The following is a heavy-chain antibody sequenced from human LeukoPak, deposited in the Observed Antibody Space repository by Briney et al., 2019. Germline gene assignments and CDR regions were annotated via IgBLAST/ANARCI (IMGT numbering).Heavy chain of an antibody. J-gene: IGHJ4*02. V-gene: IGHV1-69*05. CDR3: ARAPRRPTMIVVVADY. CDR2: IIPIFGTA. Sequence: SVKVSCKASGGTFSSYAISWVRQAPGQGLEWMGGIIPIFGTANYAQKFQGRVTMTTDTSTSTAYMELRSLRSDDTAVYYCARAPRRPTMIVVVADYWGQGTLVTVSS. D-gene: IGHD3-22*01. CDR1: GGTFSSYA.